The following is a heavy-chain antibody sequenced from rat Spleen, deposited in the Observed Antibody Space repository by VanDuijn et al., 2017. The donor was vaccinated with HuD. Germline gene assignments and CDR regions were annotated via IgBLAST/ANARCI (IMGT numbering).Heavy chain of an antibody. J-gene: IGHJ3*01. D-gene: IGHD1-1*01. CDR2: INPDGGRT. V-gene: IGHV5-58*01. CDR1: GFTFSSYW. Sequence: EVQVVETGGGLVQPGRSLKLSCVASGFTFSSYWMYWVRQAPGKGLEWVSSINPDGGRTYYPDSVKGRFTISRDNAENTVYLQMNSLRSEDTATYYCTSGGSGGRNWFAHWGQGTLVTVSS. CDR3: TSGGSGGRNWFAH.